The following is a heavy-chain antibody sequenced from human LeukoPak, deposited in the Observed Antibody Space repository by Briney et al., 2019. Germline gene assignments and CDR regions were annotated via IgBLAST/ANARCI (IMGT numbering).Heavy chain of an antibody. J-gene: IGHJ6*03. CDR3: ARGRRVAALPYYYYYMDV. Sequence: SETLSLTCAVYGGSFGGYYWSWIRQPPGKGLEWIGEINHSGSTNYNPSLKSRVTISVDTSKNQFSLKLSSVTAADTAVYYCARGRRVAALPYYYYYMDVWGKGTTVTVSS. CDR1: GGSFGGYY. V-gene: IGHV4-34*01. D-gene: IGHD2-15*01. CDR2: INHSGST.